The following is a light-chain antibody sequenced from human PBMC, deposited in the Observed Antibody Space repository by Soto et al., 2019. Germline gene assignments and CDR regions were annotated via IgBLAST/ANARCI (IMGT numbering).Light chain of an antibody. Sequence: QSALTQPPSASGSPGQSVTISCTGSSSDVGGYNYVSWYQHHPGKAPKLMIYEVNKRPSGVPDRFAGSKSGITASLTVSGLQAEYEAEYYCSSYVDSNSLVFGGGTKLTVL. CDR2: EVN. V-gene: IGLV2-8*01. CDR1: SSDVGGYNY. J-gene: IGLJ2*01. CDR3: SSYVDSNSLV.